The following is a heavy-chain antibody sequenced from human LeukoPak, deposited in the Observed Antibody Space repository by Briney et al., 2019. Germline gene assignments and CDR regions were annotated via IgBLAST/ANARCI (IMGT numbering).Heavy chain of an antibody. CDR1: GFTFSSYG. J-gene: IGHJ4*02. D-gene: IGHD6-13*01. CDR2: IRYDGSNK. Sequence: GGSLRLSCAASGFTFSSYGMHWVRQAPGKGLEWVAFIRYDGSNKYYADSVKGRFTISRDNSKNTLYLQMNSLRAEDTAVYYCARDSTYSSSWPHFGYWGQGTLVTVSS. V-gene: IGHV3-30*02. CDR3: ARDSTYSSSWPHFGY.